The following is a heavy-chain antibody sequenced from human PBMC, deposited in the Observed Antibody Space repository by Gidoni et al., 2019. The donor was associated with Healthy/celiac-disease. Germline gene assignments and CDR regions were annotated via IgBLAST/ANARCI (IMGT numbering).Heavy chain of an antibody. Sequence: QVQLQESGPGLVKPSETLSLTCTVSGGSISSYYWSWIRQPPGKGLEWIGYIYYSGSTNYNPSRKSRVTISVDTSKNQFSLKLSSVTAADTAVYYCATHELGYCSGGSCYGFDYWGQGTLVTVSS. V-gene: IGHV4-59*01. CDR2: IYYSGST. CDR3: ATHELGYCSGGSCYGFDY. J-gene: IGHJ4*02. CDR1: GGSISSYY. D-gene: IGHD2-15*01.